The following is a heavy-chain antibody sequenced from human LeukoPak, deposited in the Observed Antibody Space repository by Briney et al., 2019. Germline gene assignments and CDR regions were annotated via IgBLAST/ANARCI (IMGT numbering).Heavy chain of an antibody. V-gene: IGHV4-38-2*02. CDR2: IYTSGST. J-gene: IGHJ5*02. Sequence: SETLSLTCNVSGYSISSGYYWAWIRQSPGKGLEWIGRIYTSGSTNYNPSLKSRVTMSVDTSKNKFSLKLSSVTAADTAVYYCAREEYFDWLSSPGRFDPWGQGTLVTVSS. CDR1: GYSISSGYY. CDR3: AREEYFDWLSSPGRFDP. D-gene: IGHD3-9*01.